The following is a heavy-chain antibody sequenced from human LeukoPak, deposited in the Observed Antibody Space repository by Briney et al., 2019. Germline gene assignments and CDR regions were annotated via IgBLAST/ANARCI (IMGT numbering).Heavy chain of an antibody. D-gene: IGHD3-22*01. CDR1: GFTFSSYA. V-gene: IGHV3-30-3*01. Sequence: PGRSLRLSCAASGFTFSSYAMHGVRQAPGKGLEWVAVISYDGSNKYYADSVKGRFTISRDNSKNTLYLQMNSLRAEDTAVYYCATHDSSGPEGGYWGQGTLVTVSS. J-gene: IGHJ4*02. CDR3: ATHDSSGPEGGY. CDR2: ISYDGSNK.